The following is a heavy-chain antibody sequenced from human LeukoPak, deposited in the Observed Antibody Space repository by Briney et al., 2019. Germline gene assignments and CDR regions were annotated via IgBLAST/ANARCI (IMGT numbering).Heavy chain of an antibody. Sequence: SVKVSCKASGGAFSSNAITWVRQAPGQGLEWMGRIIPLFRSADYAQKFQGRATLTTDESMTTAYMELSSLGSEDTAVYYCARIRGRGYYYDSSAYDAAFDIWGQGTKVTVSS. V-gene: IGHV1-69*05. J-gene: IGHJ3*02. D-gene: IGHD3-22*01. CDR3: ARIRGRGYYYDSSAYDAAFDI. CDR2: IIPLFRSA. CDR1: GGAFSSNA.